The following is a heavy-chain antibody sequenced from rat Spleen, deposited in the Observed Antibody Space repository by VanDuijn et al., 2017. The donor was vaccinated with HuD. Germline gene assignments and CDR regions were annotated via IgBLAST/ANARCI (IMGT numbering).Heavy chain of an antibody. D-gene: IGHD4-3*01. CDR1: GFTFRNFD. V-gene: IGHV5-25*01. CDR3: VRQDTSGYSNWFTY. Sequence: EVQLVESGGGLVQPGGSLKLSCEASGFTFRNFDMAWVRQAPTKGLEWVASISPSGVTYYRDSVKGRFTVSRENAKSTLYFLIDSLRSEDTATYYCVRQDTSGYSNWFTYWGQGVMVTVSS. J-gene: IGHJ2*01. CDR2: ISPSGVT.